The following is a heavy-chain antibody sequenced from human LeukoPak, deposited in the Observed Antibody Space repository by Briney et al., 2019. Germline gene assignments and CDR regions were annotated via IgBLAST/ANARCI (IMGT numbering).Heavy chain of an antibody. D-gene: IGHD2-15*01. CDR3: ARGLVVLAATSWAFDI. Sequence: ASVKVSCKASGYTFTSYDINWVRQATGQGLEWMGWMNPNSGNTGYAQKFQGRVTMTRNTSISTAYMELTSLRSEDTAVYYCARGLVVLAATSWAFDIWGHGTMVAVSS. CDR1: GYTFTSYD. CDR2: MNPNSGNT. J-gene: IGHJ3*02. V-gene: IGHV1-8*01.